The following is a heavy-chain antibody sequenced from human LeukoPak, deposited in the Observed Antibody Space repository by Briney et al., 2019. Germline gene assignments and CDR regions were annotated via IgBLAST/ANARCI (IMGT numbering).Heavy chain of an antibody. CDR3: ARQISAVAGTGGFDY. Sequence: GGSLEISCEGSGYIFTSYWIGWVRPVPGKGLEWMGIIYPGDSDTRDSPSFQGQVTISADKSISTAYLQWSSLKASDTAMYYCARQISAVAGTGGFDYWGQGTLVTVSS. CDR1: GYIFTSYW. D-gene: IGHD6-19*01. J-gene: IGHJ4*02. V-gene: IGHV5-51*01. CDR2: IYPGDSDT.